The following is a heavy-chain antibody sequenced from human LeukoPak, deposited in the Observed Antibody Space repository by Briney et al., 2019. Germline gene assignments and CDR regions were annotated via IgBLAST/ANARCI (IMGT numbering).Heavy chain of an antibody. J-gene: IGHJ4*02. Sequence: GSLRLSCAASGFTFSSYAMTWVRQAPGKGLEWVSTISGGGGSTNHTDSVKGRFTISRDNSKNTLYLQMNSLRAEDTAVYYCAKRSEDWGQGTLVTVSS. CDR3: AKRSED. CDR1: GFTFSSYA. V-gene: IGHV3-23*01. CDR2: ISGGGGST.